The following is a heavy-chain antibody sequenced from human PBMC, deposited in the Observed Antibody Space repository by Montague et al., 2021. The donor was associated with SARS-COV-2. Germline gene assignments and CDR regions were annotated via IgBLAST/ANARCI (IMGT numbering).Heavy chain of an antibody. Sequence: SETLSLTCTVSGGSISSGGYYWSWIRQPPGKGLEWIGEINHSGSTNYNPSLKSRVTISVDTSKNQFSLRLSSVTAADTAVYYCARGRYSSSWYFTLSPRYYFDYWGQGTLVTVSS. J-gene: IGHJ4*02. V-gene: IGHV4-39*07. CDR1: GGSISSGGYY. CDR2: INHSGST. CDR3: ARGRYSSSWYFTLSPRYYFDY. D-gene: IGHD6-13*01.